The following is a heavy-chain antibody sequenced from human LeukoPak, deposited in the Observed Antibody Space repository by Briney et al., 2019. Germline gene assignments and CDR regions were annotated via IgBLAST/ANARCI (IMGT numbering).Heavy chain of an antibody. D-gene: IGHD2-2*02. V-gene: IGHV4-34*01. J-gene: IGHJ4*02. CDR1: GGSFSGYY. CDR2: INHSGST. CDR3: ARHLGYCSSTSCYNYYFDY. Sequence: PSETLSLTCAVYGGSFSGYYWSWIRQPPGKGLEWIGEINHSGSTNYNPSLKSRVTISVDTSKNQFSLKLSSVTAADTAVYYCARHLGYCSSTSCYNYYFDYWGQGTLGTVSS.